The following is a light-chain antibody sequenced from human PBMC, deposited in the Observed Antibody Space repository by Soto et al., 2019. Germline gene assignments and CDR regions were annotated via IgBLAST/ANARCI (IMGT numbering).Light chain of an antibody. Sequence: EIVLTQSPGTLSLSPGERATLSCRASQSVSSSYLAWYQQKPGQAPRLLIYGASSRATGIPDRFSGSGSGTDFTLTISRLEPEDVAVYYGQQSGSSPMTFGQGTKVEIK. CDR3: QQSGSSPMT. J-gene: IGKJ1*01. CDR2: GAS. V-gene: IGKV3-20*01. CDR1: QSVSSSY.